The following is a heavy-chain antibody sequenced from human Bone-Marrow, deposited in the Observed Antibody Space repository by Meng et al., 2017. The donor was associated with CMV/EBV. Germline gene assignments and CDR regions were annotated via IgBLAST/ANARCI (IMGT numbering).Heavy chain of an antibody. CDR2: ISNSGAYI. V-gene: IGHV3-21*01. CDR1: GFTFSSYS. CDR3: AREGYCSSTSCPRAMDV. D-gene: IGHD2-2*01. Sequence: GGSLRLSCAASGFTFSSYSMNWVRQAPGKGLEWVSSISNSGAYIYYADSVKGRFTISRDNAQSSLYLQMNSLRAEDTALYYCAREGYCSSTSCPRAMDVWGQGTTVTVSS. J-gene: IGHJ6*02.